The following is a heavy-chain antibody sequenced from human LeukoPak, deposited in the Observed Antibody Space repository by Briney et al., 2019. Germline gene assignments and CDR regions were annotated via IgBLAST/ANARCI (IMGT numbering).Heavy chain of an antibody. CDR3: ARNYYDSSGYLMYYFDY. D-gene: IGHD3-22*01. CDR1: GGSISSGDYY. V-gene: IGHV4-30-4*01. J-gene: IGHJ4*02. Sequence: ASQTLSLTCTVSGGSISSGDYYWSWIRQPPGKGLEWIGYIYYSGSTNYNPSLKSRVTISVDTSKNQFSLKLSSVTAADTAVYYCARNYYDSSGYLMYYFDYWGQGTLVTVSS. CDR2: IYYSGST.